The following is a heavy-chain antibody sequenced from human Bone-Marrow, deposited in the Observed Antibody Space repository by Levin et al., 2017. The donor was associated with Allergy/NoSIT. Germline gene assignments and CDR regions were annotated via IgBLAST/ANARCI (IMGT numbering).Heavy chain of an antibody. CDR1: GFRVDYYA. D-gene: IGHD3-10*01. V-gene: IGHV3-30*18. J-gene: IGHJ4*02. CDR3: AKGDARSLPEK. Sequence: GGSLRLSCGASGFRVDYYAMHWVRQVPGKGLECVSVISPDESKKYYVESVKGRFTVSRDDSKNTLFLHINRLRRDDSGVYFCAKGDARSLPEKWGRGSLVTVSS. CDR2: ISPDESKK.